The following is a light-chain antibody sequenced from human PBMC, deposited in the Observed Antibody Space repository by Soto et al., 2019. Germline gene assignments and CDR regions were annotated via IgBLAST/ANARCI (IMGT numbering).Light chain of an antibody. CDR1: QSVSNN. J-gene: IGKJ5*01. CDR3: QRSSNWRPERT. V-gene: IGKV3-15*01. CDR2: GAS. Sequence: EIVMTQSPAILSVSPGDRATLSCRAGQSVSNNLAWYQQKPGQTARLVIYGASNRATGVPARFSGSGSGTDFTLTISSLQSEDFADYYCQRSSNWRPERTFGQRTRREI.